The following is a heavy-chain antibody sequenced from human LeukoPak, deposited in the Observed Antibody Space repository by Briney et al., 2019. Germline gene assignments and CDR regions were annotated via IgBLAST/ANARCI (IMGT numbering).Heavy chain of an antibody. CDR3: ARDLSSSSWENWFDP. Sequence: GGSLRLSCAASGFTFSSYGMHWVRQAPGRGLEWVAVISYDGSNKYYADSVKGRFTLSRDNAKNSLYLQMNSLRDEDTAVYYCARDLSSSSWENWFDPWGQGTPVTVSS. CDR1: GFTFSSYG. J-gene: IGHJ5*02. CDR2: ISYDGSNK. V-gene: IGHV3-30*03. D-gene: IGHD6-13*01.